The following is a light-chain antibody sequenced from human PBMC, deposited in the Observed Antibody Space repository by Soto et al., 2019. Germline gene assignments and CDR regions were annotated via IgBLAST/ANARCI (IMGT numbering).Light chain of an antibody. J-gene: IGKJ1*01. CDR3: QRYSDWPPWT. Sequence: EIVITQSPATLSVSPGERATLSCRASQSVSSKLAWYRQKPGQAPRLLIYDASIRATGIPDRFSGSGSGTEFTLTVTSLQSEDFAVYYCQRYSDWPPWTFGQGTKVDIK. V-gene: IGKV3-15*01. CDR1: QSVSSK. CDR2: DAS.